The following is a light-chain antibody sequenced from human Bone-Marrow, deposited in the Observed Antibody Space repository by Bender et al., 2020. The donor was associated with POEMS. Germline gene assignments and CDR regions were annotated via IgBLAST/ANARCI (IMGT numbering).Light chain of an antibody. CDR3: CSYAGSSTLKV. V-gene: IGLV2-23*01. Sequence: QSALTQPPSASGSPGQSITISCTGTSSDVGRYNLVTWYQQHPGKAPRLMIYEGNKRPPGISNRFSVSKSGNTASLTISGLQAEDEADYYCCSYAGSSTLKVFGIGTKVTVL. CDR1: SSDVGRYNL. J-gene: IGLJ1*01. CDR2: EGN.